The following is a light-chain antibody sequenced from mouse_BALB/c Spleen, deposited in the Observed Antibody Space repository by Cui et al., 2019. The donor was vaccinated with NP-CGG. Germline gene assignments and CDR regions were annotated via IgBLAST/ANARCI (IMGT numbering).Light chain of an antibody. CDR1: TGAVTTSNY. Sequence: QAVVPQESALTTSPRATVTLTRLSSTGAVTTSNYANWVQEKPDHLFTGLIGGTNNRAPGVPARFSGSLIGDKAALTITGAQTEDEAIYFCALWYSNHWVFGGGTKLTVL. V-gene: IGLV1*01. CDR3: ALWYSNHWV. J-gene: IGLJ1*01. CDR2: GTN.